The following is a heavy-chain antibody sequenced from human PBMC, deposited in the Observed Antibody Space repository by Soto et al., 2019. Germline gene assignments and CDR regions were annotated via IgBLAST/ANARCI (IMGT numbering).Heavy chain of an antibody. D-gene: IGHD2-2*02. CDR3: ARHGSIRTEFDY. Sequence: QLQLQESGPGLVKPSETLSLTCTVSGGSISSSSYYWGWIRQPPGKGLEWIGSIYYSGSTYYNPSRKSRVTISVDTSKNQFSLKLSSVTAADTAVYYCARHGSIRTEFDYWGQGTLVTVSS. CDR2: IYYSGST. CDR1: GGSISSSSYY. V-gene: IGHV4-39*01. J-gene: IGHJ4*02.